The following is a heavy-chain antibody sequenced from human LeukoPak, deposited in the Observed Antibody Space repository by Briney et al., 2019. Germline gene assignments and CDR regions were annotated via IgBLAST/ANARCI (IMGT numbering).Heavy chain of an antibody. J-gene: IGHJ4*02. D-gene: IGHD6-19*01. V-gene: IGHV3-48*02. CDR2: ISSDSSTI. CDR3: TRVPYSTGAFDY. Sequence: PGGSLRLSCAASGFAFSTYSVNWVRQAPGKGLEWVSYISSDSSTIYYADSVKGRLIISRDNAKNLLYLQMNSLRDEDTAVYYCTRVPYSTGAFDYWGQGTLVTVSS. CDR1: GFAFSTYS.